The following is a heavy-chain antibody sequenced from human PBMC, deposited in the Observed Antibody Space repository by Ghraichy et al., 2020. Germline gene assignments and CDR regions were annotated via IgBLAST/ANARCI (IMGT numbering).Heavy chain of an antibody. CDR2: INPNSGGT. CDR3: AREGAVPWEEIYYYYGMDV. D-gene: IGHD1-26*01. J-gene: IGHJ6*02. V-gene: IGHV1-2*02. CDR1: GYTFTGYY. Sequence: ASVKVSCKASGYTFTGYYMHWVRQAPGQGLEWMGWINPNSGGTNYAQKFQGRVTMTRDTSISTAYMELSRLRSDDTAVYYCAREGAVPWEEIYYYYGMDVWGQGTTVTVSS.